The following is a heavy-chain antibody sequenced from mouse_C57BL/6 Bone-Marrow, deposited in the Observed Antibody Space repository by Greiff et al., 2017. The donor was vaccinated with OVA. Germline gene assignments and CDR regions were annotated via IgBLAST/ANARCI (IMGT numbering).Heavy chain of an antibody. J-gene: IGHJ3*01. CDR3: ARHPEGY. CDR1: GFTFSDYG. V-gene: IGHV5-15*04. Sequence: EVKLVESGGGLVQPGGSLKLSCAASGFTFSDYGMAWVRQAPRKGPEWVAFISNLAYSIYYADTVTGRFTISRENAKNTLYLEMSSLRSEDTAMYYCARHPEGYWGQGTLVTVSA. CDR2: ISNLAYSI.